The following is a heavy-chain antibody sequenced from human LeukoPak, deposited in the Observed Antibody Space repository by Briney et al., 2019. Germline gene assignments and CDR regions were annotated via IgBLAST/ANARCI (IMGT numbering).Heavy chain of an antibody. CDR1: GGSISSYY. D-gene: IGHD1-26*01. V-gene: IGHV4-59*01. Sequence: SETLSLTCTVSGGSISSYYWSWIRQPPGKGLEWIGYIYYSGSTNYNPSLKSRGTISVDTSKNQFSLKLSSVTAADTAVYYCARGGADPLDYWGQGTLVTVSS. J-gene: IGHJ4*02. CDR3: ARGGADPLDY. CDR2: IYYSGST.